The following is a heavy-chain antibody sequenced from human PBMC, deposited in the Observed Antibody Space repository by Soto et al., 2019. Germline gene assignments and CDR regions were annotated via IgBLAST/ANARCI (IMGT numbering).Heavy chain of an antibody. Sequence: ASVKVSCKASGYTFTSYDINWVRQATGQGLEWMGWMNPNSGNTGYAQKFQGRVNMTRNTSISTAYMELSSLRSEDTAVYYCARGLGYCSSTSCYGDYYYYMDVWGKGTTVTVSS. D-gene: IGHD2-2*01. V-gene: IGHV1-8*01. CDR1: GYTFTSYD. J-gene: IGHJ6*03. CDR2: MNPNSGNT. CDR3: ARGLGYCSSTSCYGDYYYYMDV.